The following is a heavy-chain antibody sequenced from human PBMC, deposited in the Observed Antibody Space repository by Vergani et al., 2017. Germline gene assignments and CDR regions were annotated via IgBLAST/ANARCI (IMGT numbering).Heavy chain of an antibody. J-gene: IGHJ4*02. V-gene: IGHV4-59*01. CDR1: GGSISSYY. CDR2: IYNSGST. D-gene: IGHD3-22*01. CDR3: AGAPSSGYYYFDC. Sequence: QVQLQESGPGLVKPSETLSLTCTVSGGSISSYYWSWIRQPPGKGLEWFGYIYNSGSTNYNPSLKSRVTISVETSKNQFSLKLSSVTAADTAVYYCAGAPSSGYYYFDCWGQGTLVTVSS.